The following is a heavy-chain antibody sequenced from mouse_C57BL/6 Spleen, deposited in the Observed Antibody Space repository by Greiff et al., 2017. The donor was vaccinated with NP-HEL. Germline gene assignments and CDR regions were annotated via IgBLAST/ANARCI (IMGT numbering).Heavy chain of an antibody. CDR2: IDPSDSYT. CDR1: GYTFTSYW. D-gene: IGHD1-1*01. J-gene: IGHJ3*01. Sequence: VQLQQPGAELVKPGASVKLSCKASGYTFTSYWMQWVKQRPGQGLEWIGEIDPSDSYTNYNQKFKGKATLTVDPSSSTAYMQLSSLTSEDSAVYYCARGGYGSSLAWFAYWGQGTLVTVSA. CDR3: ARGGYGSSLAWFAY. V-gene: IGHV1-50*01.